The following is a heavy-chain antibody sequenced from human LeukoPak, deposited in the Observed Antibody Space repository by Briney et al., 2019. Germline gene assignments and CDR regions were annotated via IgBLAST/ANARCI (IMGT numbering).Heavy chain of an antibody. Sequence: PGASVKVSCKASGYTFTGYYMHWVRQAPGQGLEWMGWINPNSGGTNYAQKFQGRVTMTRDTSISTAYMELSRLRSDDTAVYYCAREGANIVVVPAASGFDPWGQGTLVTVSS. CDR3: AREGANIVVVPAASGFDP. CDR2: INPNSGGT. V-gene: IGHV1-2*02. D-gene: IGHD2-2*01. J-gene: IGHJ5*02. CDR1: GYTFTGYY.